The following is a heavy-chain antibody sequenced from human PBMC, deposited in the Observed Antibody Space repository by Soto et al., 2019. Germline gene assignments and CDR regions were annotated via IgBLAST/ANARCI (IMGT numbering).Heavy chain of an antibody. D-gene: IGHD4-4*01. J-gene: IGHJ6*02. V-gene: IGHV4-39*01. CDR3: ARGGVDYSNYYYYGMDV. CDR1: GGSISSSSYY. Sequence: SETLSLTCTVSGGSISSSSYYWGWIRQPPGKGLEWIGSIYYSGSTYYNPSLKSRVTISVDTSKNQFSLKLSSVTAADTAVYYCARGGVDYSNYYYYGMDVWGQGTTVT. CDR2: IYYSGST.